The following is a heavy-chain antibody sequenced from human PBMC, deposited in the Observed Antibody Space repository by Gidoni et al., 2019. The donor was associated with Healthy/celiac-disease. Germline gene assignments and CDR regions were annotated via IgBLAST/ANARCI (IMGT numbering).Heavy chain of an antibody. CDR2: INHSGST. D-gene: IGHD6-13*01. Sequence: QVQLQQWGAGLLKPSETLSHTCAVYGGSFSGYYWSWIRQPPGKGLEWIGEINHSGSTNYNPSLKSRVTISVDTSKNQFSLKLSSVTAADTAVYYCASIAAAGRTTTYAFDIWGQGTMVTVSS. CDR1: GGSFSGYY. J-gene: IGHJ3*02. CDR3: ASIAAAGRTTTYAFDI. V-gene: IGHV4-34*01.